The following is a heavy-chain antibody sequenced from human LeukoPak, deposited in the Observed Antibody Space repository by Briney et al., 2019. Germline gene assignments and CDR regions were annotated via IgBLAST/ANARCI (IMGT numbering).Heavy chain of an antibody. J-gene: IGHJ4*02. V-gene: IGHV3-21*01. D-gene: IGHD1-26*01. Sequence: GGSLRLSCAASGFTFSSYSMNWVRQAPGKGLEWVSSISSSSSYIYYADSLKGRFTISRDNAKNSLYLQMNSLRAEDTAVYYCARDPLTCTWELPSQGYYFDCWGQGTLVTVSS. CDR1: GFTFSSYS. CDR3: ARDPLTCTWELPSQGYYFDC. CDR2: ISSSSSYI.